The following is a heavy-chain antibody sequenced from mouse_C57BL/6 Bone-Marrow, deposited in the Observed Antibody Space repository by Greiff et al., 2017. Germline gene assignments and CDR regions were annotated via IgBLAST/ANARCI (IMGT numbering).Heavy chain of an antibody. V-gene: IGHV5-4*01. CDR2: ISDGGSYT. CDR3: ARDSFLYDDCYAMDD. Sequence: EVQGVESGGGLVKPGGSLKLSCAASGFTFSSYAMSWVRQTPEKRLEWVATISDGGSYTYYPDNVKGRFTISRDHAKNNLYLQMSHLKAEDTAMYYCARDSFLYDDCYAMDDWGQGTSVTVSS. J-gene: IGHJ4*01. D-gene: IGHD2-1*01. CDR1: GFTFSSYA.